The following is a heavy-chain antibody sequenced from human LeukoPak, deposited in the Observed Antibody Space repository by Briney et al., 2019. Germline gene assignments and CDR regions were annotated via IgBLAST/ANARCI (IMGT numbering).Heavy chain of an antibody. V-gene: IGHV4-61*02. CDR1: DGSISSGSSY. Sequence: SETLSLTCIVSDGSISSGSSYWSWIRQPAGKGLEWIGRIYTSGSTDYNPSLKSRVTISVDTSKNQFSLKLSSVTAADTAVYYCARLPTSNNWFDPWGQGTLVTVSS. CDR3: ARLPTSNNWFDP. D-gene: IGHD2-2*01. CDR2: IYTSGST. J-gene: IGHJ5*02.